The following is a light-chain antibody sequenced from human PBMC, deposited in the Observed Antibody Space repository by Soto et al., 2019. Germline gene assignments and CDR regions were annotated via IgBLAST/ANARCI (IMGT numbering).Light chain of an antibody. CDR2: RNH. Sequence: QSVLTQSHSASGTPGQRGTSSCSASRSDFVSNSVSWYQHVPGTAPKLLISRNHQRPSGVPVRFSGYKSGTSASLTISDLRSEDEADYYCATWDENRSGPSWVFGVGTKLTVL. J-gene: IGLJ3*02. CDR3: ATWDENRSGPSWV. V-gene: IGLV1-47*01. CDR1: RSDFVSNS.